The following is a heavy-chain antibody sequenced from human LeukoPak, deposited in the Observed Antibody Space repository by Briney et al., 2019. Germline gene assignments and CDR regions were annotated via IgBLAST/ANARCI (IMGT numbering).Heavy chain of an antibody. CDR2: ISPGGSGT. D-gene: IGHD6-19*01. Sequence: GGSLRLSCAASGFTFSSYAMSWVRQAPGKGLEWVSAISPGGSGTYYADSVKGRSTISRDKSKNTLYVQMNSLRAEDTAVYYCAKGGASGHYYFDCWGQGSLVTVSS. J-gene: IGHJ4*02. CDR3: AKGGASGHYYFDC. CDR1: GFTFSSYA. V-gene: IGHV3-23*01.